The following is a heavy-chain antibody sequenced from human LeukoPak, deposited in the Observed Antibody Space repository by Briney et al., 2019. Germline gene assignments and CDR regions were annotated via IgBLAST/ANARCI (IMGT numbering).Heavy chain of an antibody. Sequence: PSETLSLTCAVDGGSFSGYYWSWIRQPPGKGLEWIGEINHSGSTNYNPSLKSRVTISVDTSKNQFSLKLSSVTAADTAVYYCARGGYMVRGVIDYWGQGTLVTVSS. CDR1: GGSFSGYY. CDR2: INHSGST. V-gene: IGHV4-34*01. J-gene: IGHJ4*02. CDR3: ARGGYMVRGVIDY. D-gene: IGHD3-10*01.